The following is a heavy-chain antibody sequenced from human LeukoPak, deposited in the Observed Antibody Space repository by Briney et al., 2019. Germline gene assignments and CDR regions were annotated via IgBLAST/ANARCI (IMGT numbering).Heavy chain of an antibody. CDR3: AGALLRYCSSTSCYWFDP. Sequence: GASVKVSCKASGGTFSSYVISWVRQAPGQGLEWMGGIIPIFGTANYAQKFQGRVTITADESTSTAYMELSSLRSEDTAVYYCAGALLRYCSSTSCYWFDPWGQGTLVTVSS. D-gene: IGHD2-2*01. CDR1: GGTFSSYV. J-gene: IGHJ5*02. CDR2: IIPIFGTA. V-gene: IGHV1-69*01.